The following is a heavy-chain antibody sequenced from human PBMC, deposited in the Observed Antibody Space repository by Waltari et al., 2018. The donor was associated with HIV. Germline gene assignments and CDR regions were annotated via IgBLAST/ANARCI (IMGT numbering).Heavy chain of an antibody. D-gene: IGHD3-22*01. CDR1: GFTFRSYA. Sequence: EVQLLESGGGLVQPGGSLRLSCAASGFTFRSYAMSWVRQAPGKGLGWVSASSGSGGSTYYADSVKGRFTISRDNSKNTLYLQMNSLRAEDTAVYYCAKLTYYFDSSGYYPRFYFDYWGQGTLGTVSS. CDR2: SSGSGGST. CDR3: AKLTYYFDSSGYYPRFYFDY. J-gene: IGHJ4*02. V-gene: IGHV3-23*01.